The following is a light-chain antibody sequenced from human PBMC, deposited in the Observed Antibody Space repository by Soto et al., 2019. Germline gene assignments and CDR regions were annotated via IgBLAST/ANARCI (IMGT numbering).Light chain of an antibody. CDR2: TTS. V-gene: IGKV3-20*01. J-gene: IGKJ3*01. CDR1: QSVTRSC. CDR3: QQCGGSPLFS. Sequence: EIVLTQSPGTLSLSPGERATLSCTASQSVTRSCLAWYQRKPGQAPRLLIHTTSIRATAIPDRFSGSGSGTDFPLSGNGLQPEEAAVYYCQQCGGSPLFSFGPGTRVDI.